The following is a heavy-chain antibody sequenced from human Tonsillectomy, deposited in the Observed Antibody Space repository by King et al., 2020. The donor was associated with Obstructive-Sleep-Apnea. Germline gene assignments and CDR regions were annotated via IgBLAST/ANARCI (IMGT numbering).Heavy chain of an antibody. CDR1: GGTFSSYA. V-gene: IGHV1-69*01. J-gene: IGHJ4*02. D-gene: IGHD1-26*01. CDR3: ARDPGGSEGVGYFDY. Sequence: QLVQAGAEVKKPGSSVKVSCKASGGTFSSYAISWVRQAPGQGLEWMGGIIPIFGTANYAQKFQGRVTITADESTSTAYMELGSLRSEDTAVYYCARDPGGSEGVGYFDYWGQGTLVTVSS. CDR2: IIPIFGTA.